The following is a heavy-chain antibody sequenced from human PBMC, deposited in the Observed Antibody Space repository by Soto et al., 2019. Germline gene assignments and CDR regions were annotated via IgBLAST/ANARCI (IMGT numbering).Heavy chain of an antibody. Sequence: LRLSCTAYGLGVRNNYMSWVRQAPGMGLEWVSVIYNDGTTYYADSVKGRFTLSRDTSKNTLSLQMDSLRAEDTAVYYCVRPLPSGRNYGMDVWGQGTTVTVSS. CDR1: GLGVRNNY. J-gene: IGHJ6*02. CDR2: IYNDGTT. CDR3: VRPLPSGRNYGMDV. D-gene: IGHD3-10*01. V-gene: IGHV3-53*01.